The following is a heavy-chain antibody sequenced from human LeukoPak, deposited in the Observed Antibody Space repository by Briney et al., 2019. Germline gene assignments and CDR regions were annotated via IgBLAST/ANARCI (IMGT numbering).Heavy chain of an antibody. CDR2: ISSSSSYI. Sequence: GGSLRLSCAASGFTFSSYSMNWVRQAPGKGLEWVSSISSSSSYIYYADSVKGRFTISRDNAKNSLYLQMNSLRAEDTAVYYCASFSSGYYSVVYWGQGTLVTVSS. D-gene: IGHD3-22*01. J-gene: IGHJ4*02. V-gene: IGHV3-21*01. CDR1: GFTFSSYS. CDR3: ASFSSGYYSVVY.